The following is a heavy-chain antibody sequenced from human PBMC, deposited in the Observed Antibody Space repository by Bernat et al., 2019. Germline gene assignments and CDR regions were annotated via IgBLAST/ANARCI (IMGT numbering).Heavy chain of an antibody. CDR3: ARGGIAVADY. CDR2: IWYDGSNK. CDR1: GFTFSSYG. D-gene: IGHD6-19*01. Sequence: QVQLVESGGGVVQPGRSLRLSCAASGFTFSSYGMHWVRQAPGKGLEWVAVIWYDGSNKYYAGSVKGRFTISRDNSKNTLYLQMNSLRAEDTAVYYCARGGIAVADYWGQGTLVTVSS. V-gene: IGHV3-33*01. J-gene: IGHJ4*02.